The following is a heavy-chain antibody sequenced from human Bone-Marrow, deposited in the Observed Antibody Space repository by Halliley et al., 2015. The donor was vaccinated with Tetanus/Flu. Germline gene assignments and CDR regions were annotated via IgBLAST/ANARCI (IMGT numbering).Heavy chain of an antibody. CDR1: GVSISTSNW. Sequence: TLSLTCSVSGVSISTSNWWSWVRQPPGKGLEWIGEILHSGTTNYYPSLRSRVTISIDKTENQFSLRLTSVTAADTAVYYCASLTITMVQEGLLGADYWGQGSLVTVSS. CDR3: ASLTITMVQEGLLGADY. CDR2: ILHSGTT. J-gene: IGHJ4*02. D-gene: IGHD3-10*01. V-gene: IGHV4-4*02.